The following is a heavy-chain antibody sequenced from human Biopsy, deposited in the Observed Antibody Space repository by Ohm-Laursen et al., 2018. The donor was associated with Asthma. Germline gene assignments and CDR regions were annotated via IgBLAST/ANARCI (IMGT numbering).Heavy chain of an antibody. J-gene: IGHJ6*02. CDR1: GGSISSGDYY. Sequence: SETLSLTCTVSGGSISSGDYYWSWIRQPPGKGLEWIGYIHYSGSTNYNPSLKSRVTISVDTSKNQFSLKLSSVTAADTAVYYCARSAKTIFGVVMGSYYYGMDVWGQGTTVTVSS. V-gene: IGHV4-61*08. CDR2: IHYSGST. D-gene: IGHD3-3*01. CDR3: ARSAKTIFGVVMGSYYYGMDV.